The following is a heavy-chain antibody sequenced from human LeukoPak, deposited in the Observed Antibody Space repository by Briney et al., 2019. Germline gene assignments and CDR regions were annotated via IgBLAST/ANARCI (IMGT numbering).Heavy chain of an antibody. V-gene: IGHV4-4*07. CDR1: GGSISSYY. J-gene: IGHJ6*03. D-gene: IGHD1-14*01. Sequence: SETLSLTCTVSGGSISSYYWSWIRQPAGKGLEWIGRIYTSGSTNYNPSLKSRVTMSVDTSKNQFSLKLSSVTAADTAVYYCARVYVNRRGYYYYYYMDVWGKGTTVTISS. CDR3: ARVYVNRRGYYYYYYMDV. CDR2: IYTSGST.